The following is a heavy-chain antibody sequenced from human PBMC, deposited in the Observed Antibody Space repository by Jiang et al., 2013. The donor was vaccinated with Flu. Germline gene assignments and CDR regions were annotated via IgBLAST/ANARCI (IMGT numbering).Heavy chain of an antibody. CDR2: IIPILGIA. CDR1: GGTFSSYA. D-gene: IGHD2-2*01. CDR3: ASGLVVVPAARSDY. Sequence: GAEVKKPGSSVKVSCKASGGTFSSYAISWVRQAPGQGLEWMGGIIPILGIANYAQKFQGRVTITADKSTSTAYMELSSLRSEDTAVYYCASGLVVVPAARSDYWGQGTLVTVSS. V-gene: IGHV1-69*04. J-gene: IGHJ4*02.